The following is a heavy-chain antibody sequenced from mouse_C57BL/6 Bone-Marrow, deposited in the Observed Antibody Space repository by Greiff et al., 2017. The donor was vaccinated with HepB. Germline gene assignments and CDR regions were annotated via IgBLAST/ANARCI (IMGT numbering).Heavy chain of an antibody. CDR1: GFTFSSYA. D-gene: IGHD2-4*01. CDR2: ISDGGSYT. J-gene: IGHJ3*01. V-gene: IGHV5-4*01. Sequence: EVKLVESGGGLVKPGGSLKLSCAASGFTFSSYAMSWVRQTPEKRLEWVATISDGGSYTYYPDNVKGRFTIYRDNAKNNLYLQMSHLKSEDTAMYYCARDSYDFWGQGTLVTVSA. CDR3: ARDSYDF.